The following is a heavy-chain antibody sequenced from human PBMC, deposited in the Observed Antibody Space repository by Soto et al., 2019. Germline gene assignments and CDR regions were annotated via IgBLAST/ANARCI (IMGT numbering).Heavy chain of an antibody. CDR1: GGSVSGGVYY. J-gene: IGHJ1*01. D-gene: IGHD6-19*01. Sequence: QVQLQESGPGLVKPSQTLSLTCTVSGGSVSGGVYYWNWIRQHPEKGLEWIGYIYYSGSTYYNPSIRRRXXISADTSKNQFSLKLSSVTVADTAVYYCARSSVAGAGYFQHWGQGTQVIVSS. V-gene: IGHV4-31*03. CDR3: ARSSVAGAGYFQH. CDR2: IYYSGST.